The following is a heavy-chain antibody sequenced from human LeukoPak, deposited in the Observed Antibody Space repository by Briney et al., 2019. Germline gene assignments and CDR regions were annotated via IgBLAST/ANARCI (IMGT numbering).Heavy chain of an antibody. Sequence: GGSLRLSCAASGFTVSSNYMSWVRQAPGKGLEWVSVIYSGGSTYYADSVKGRFTISRDNSKNTLYLRMNSLRAEDTAVYYCAKKAGFYNGNFDYWGQGTLVTVSS. V-gene: IGHV3-66*01. D-gene: IGHD3-9*01. J-gene: IGHJ4*02. CDR3: AKKAGFYNGNFDY. CDR2: IYSGGST. CDR1: GFTVSSNY.